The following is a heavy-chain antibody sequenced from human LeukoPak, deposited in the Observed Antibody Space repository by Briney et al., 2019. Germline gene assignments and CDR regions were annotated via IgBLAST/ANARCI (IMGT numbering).Heavy chain of an antibody. Sequence: PSEALSLTRAVYGGSFRGYYWSWRRQPLGERREWGGVIKHSASTNYKASLTTRVTISVDTSNNPFSLNLSSMTAPETAVYSCARGLRLYSGYDFLRYWGQGTLVTVSS. CDR2: IKHSAST. D-gene: IGHD5-12*01. CDR1: GGSFRGYY. V-gene: IGHV4-34*01. CDR3: ARGLRLYSGYDFLRY. J-gene: IGHJ4*02.